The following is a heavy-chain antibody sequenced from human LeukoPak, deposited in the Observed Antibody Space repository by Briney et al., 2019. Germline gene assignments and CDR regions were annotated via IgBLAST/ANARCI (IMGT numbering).Heavy chain of an antibody. D-gene: IGHD4-11*01. CDR2: IYYSGST. V-gene: IGHV4-39*01. CDR3: ARGMTNPFDY. Sequence: SETLSLTCTVSGGSISSSSYYWGWIRQPPGKGLEWIGSIYYSGSTYYNPSLKSRVTISVDTSKNQFSLKLSSVTAADTAVYYCARGMTNPFDYWGQGTLVTVSS. CDR1: GGSISSSSYY. J-gene: IGHJ4*02.